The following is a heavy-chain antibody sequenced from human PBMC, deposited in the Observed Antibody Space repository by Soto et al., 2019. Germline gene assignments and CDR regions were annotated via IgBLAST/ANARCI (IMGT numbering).Heavy chain of an antibody. J-gene: IGHJ6*02. Sequence: EVQLVESGGGLVQPGGSLRLSCTASGFTFSSYWMSWVRQAPGKGLEWVANIKHDGSEKNYVSSVKGRFTISTDNAKNSVYLQMNSLRAEDTAVYYCARPGGLITDYYYYGMDVWGQGTTVTVSS. D-gene: IGHD1-20*01. CDR3: ARPGGLITDYYYYGMDV. V-gene: IGHV3-7*01. CDR1: GFTFSSYW. CDR2: IKHDGSEK.